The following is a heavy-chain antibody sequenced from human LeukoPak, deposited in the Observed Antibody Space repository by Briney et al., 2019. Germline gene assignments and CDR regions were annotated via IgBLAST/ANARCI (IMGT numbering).Heavy chain of an antibody. V-gene: IGHV3-23*01. CDR2: ISGSGGST. Sequence: GGSLRLSCAASGFTFSSYAMSWVRQAPGKGLEWVSAISGSGGSTYYADSVKGRFTISRDNSKNTLYLQMNSLRAEDTAVYYCARAWSGYTYGYHYWGQGTLVTVSS. CDR3: ARAWSGYTYGYHY. CDR1: GFTFSSYA. J-gene: IGHJ4*02. D-gene: IGHD5-18*01.